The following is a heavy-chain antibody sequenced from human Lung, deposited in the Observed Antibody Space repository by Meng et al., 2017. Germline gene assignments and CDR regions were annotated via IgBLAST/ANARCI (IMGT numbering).Heavy chain of an antibody. CDR3: ARGPTTMAHDFDY. J-gene: IGHJ4*02. CDR1: GGSFMDYY. CDR2: INHSGST. D-gene: IGHD4-11*01. Sequence: QVPQKQGGAGLLKPSEPLSLTCVVSGGSFMDYYWSWIRQPPGKGLEWIGEINHSGSTNYNPSLESRATISVDTSQNNLSLKLSSVTAADSAVYYCARGPTTMAHDFDYWGQGTLVTVSS. V-gene: IGHV4-34*01.